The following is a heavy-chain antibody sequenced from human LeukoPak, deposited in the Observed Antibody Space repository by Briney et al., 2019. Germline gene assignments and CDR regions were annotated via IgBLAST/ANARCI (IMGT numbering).Heavy chain of an antibody. CDR2: IYYSGST. CDR1: GGSISSYY. Sequence: SETLSLTCTASGGSISSYYWSWIRQPPGKGLEWIGYIYYSGSTNYNPSLKSRVTISVDTSKNQFSLKLSSVTAADTAVYYCARGNIAAAVDYWGQGTLVTVSS. CDR3: ARGNIAAAVDY. D-gene: IGHD6-13*01. V-gene: IGHV4-59*01. J-gene: IGHJ4*02.